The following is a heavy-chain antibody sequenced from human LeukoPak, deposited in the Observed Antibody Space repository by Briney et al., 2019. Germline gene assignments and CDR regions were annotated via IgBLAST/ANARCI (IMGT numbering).Heavy chain of an antibody. CDR2: ITHTGTT. V-gene: IGHV4-34*08. CDR3: ARPFTPMVRGVMRF. CDR1: GGTFSGYY. D-gene: IGHD3-10*01. Sequence: SETLSLTCAVYGGTFSGYYWAWIRQFPGKGLEWIGEITHTGTTNYNPSLKSRVVMSIDAPKNQFSLKLTSVTAAAAALYFCARPFTPMVRGVMRFWGQGTLVAVSS. J-gene: IGHJ1*01.